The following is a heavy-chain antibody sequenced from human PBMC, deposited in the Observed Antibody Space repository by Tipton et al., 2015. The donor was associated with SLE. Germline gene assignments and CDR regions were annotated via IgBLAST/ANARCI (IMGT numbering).Heavy chain of an antibody. CDR1: SGSISSSTYH. V-gene: IGHV4-39*07. D-gene: IGHD4/OR15-4a*01. Sequence: TLSLTCTVSSGSISSSTYHWSWIRQPPGKGLEWIGSIYYSGTTYYNPSLKSRVTMSLDTSKKQLFLKLSSVTVADTAVYYCATGPHYGGTFRGGCDHWGQGTLVTVSS. CDR3: ATGPHYGGTFRGGCDH. J-gene: IGHJ4*02. CDR2: IYYSGTT.